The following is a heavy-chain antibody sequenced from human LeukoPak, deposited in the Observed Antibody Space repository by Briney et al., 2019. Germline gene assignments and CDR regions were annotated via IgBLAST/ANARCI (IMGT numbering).Heavy chain of an antibody. D-gene: IGHD6-13*01. CDR3: ARLYSSSWYDYYYYYMDV. V-gene: IGHV3-48*03. Sequence: GGSLRLSCAASGFTFSTYEMNWVRQAPGKGLEWISYISDTGSTIYYADSVKGRFTISRDNAKNSLYLQMNSLRAEDTAVYYCARLYSSSWYDYYYYYMDVWGKGTTVTVSS. J-gene: IGHJ6*03. CDR2: ISDTGSTI. CDR1: GFTFSTYE.